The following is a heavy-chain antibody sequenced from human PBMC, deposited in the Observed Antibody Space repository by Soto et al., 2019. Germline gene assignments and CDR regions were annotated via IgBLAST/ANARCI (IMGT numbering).Heavy chain of an antibody. D-gene: IGHD5-12*01. CDR2: VYYGDNT. V-gene: IGHV4-59*02. CDR1: GAYVRSYY. J-gene: IGHJ5*02. CDR3: SRIYSAYEPDH. Sequence: QVQLQESGPELVKPSETLSLHCSVSGAYVRSYYWSWIRQSPGKGLEWIGYVYYGDNTNYNAYLKSKVTMSLDTSKNQFSLRLTSVTAADTSVYYCSRIYSAYEPDHWGQGTLVTVSS.